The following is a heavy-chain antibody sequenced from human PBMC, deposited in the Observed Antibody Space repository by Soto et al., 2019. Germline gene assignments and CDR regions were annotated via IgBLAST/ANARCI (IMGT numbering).Heavy chain of an antibody. J-gene: IGHJ6*02. V-gene: IGHV4-59*08. CDR2: IHYTGTS. CDR3: ARHSQFSHYGLDV. Sequence: SETLSLTCSVSGGYISGYYWSWIRQPPGKALEFVAYIHYTGTSNSNPSLKSRVTISVDTSQNQVSLKLTSVTAADTAVYSCARHSQFSHYGLDVWGPGTTVTVSS. CDR1: GGYISGYY. D-gene: IGHD3-3*01.